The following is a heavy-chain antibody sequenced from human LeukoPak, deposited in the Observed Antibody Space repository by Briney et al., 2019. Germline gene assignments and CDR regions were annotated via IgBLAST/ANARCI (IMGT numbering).Heavy chain of an antibody. J-gene: IGHJ4*02. D-gene: IGHD4-11*01. V-gene: IGHV3-20*04. CDR3: ARVRYSNYVDY. CDR2: INWYGGST. CDR1: GFTFSSDA. Sequence: GGTLRLSCAASGFTFSSDAMSWVRQAPGKGLEWVSVINWYGGSTGYADSVKGRFTISRDNANNYLYLQMNSLRGKDTALYYCARVRYSNYVDYWGQGTLVTVSS.